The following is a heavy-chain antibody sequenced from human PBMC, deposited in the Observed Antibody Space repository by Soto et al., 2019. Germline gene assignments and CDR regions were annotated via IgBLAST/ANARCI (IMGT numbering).Heavy chain of an antibody. D-gene: IGHD6-25*01. CDR3: AKVGYYNSGWFDS. J-gene: IGHJ5*01. CDR2: ISGGVGNT. V-gene: IGHV3-23*01. CDR1: GFSFSTYA. Sequence: SGGGLAQPGGSLRLSCTASGFSFSTYAMSWVRQAPGKGLEWVSTISGGVGNTYYADSVKGRFTVSRDNSKNTLFLQMNSLRAEDTATYYCAKVGYYNSGWFDSWGQGTLVTVSS.